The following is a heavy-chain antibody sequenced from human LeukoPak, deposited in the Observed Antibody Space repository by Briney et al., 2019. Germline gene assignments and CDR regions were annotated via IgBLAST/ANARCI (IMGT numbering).Heavy chain of an antibody. Sequence: PSETLSLTCAVYGGSFSGYYRSWMRQPPGKGLEWIGEINHSGSTNYNPSLKSRVTISVDTSKNQFSLKLSSVTAADTAVYYCARIPIPHQDSSGYPFDYWGQGTLVTVSS. J-gene: IGHJ4*02. D-gene: IGHD3-22*01. CDR1: GGSFSGYY. V-gene: IGHV4-34*01. CDR3: ARIPIPHQDSSGYPFDY. CDR2: INHSGST.